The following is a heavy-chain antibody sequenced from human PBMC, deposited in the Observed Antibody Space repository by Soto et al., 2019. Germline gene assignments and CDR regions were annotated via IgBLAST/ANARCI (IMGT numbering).Heavy chain of an antibody. CDR3: ARLGSGRRWLLIEPYNWYDP. J-gene: IGHJ5*02. CDR1: GGSISSSSYY. D-gene: IGHD3-22*01. Sequence: SETLSLTCTVSGGSISSSSYYWGWIRQPPGKGLEWIGSIYYSGSTYYNPSLKSRVTISVDTSKNQFSLKLSSVTAADTAVYYCARLGSGRRWLLIEPYNWYDPRAQGTLVTVSA. CDR2: IYYSGST. V-gene: IGHV4-39*01.